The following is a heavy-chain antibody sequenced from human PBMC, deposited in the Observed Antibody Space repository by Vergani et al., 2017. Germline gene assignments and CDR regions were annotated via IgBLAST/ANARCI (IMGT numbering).Heavy chain of an antibody. Sequence: EVQLVESGGGLVQPGGSLRLSCAASGFTFSSYSMNWVRQAPGKGLEWVSYISSSSSTIYYADSVKGRFTISRDNAKNSLHLQMNSLRAEDTAVYYCAREREVQWLVPLDAFDIWGQGTMVTVSS. V-gene: IGHV3-48*01. D-gene: IGHD6-19*01. CDR2: ISSSSSTI. J-gene: IGHJ3*02. CDR1: GFTFSSYS. CDR3: AREREVQWLVPLDAFDI.